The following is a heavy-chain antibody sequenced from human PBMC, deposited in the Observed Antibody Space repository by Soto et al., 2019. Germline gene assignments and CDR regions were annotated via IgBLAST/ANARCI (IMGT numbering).Heavy chain of an antibody. J-gene: IGHJ6*02. Sequence: QVQLVESGGGVVQPGRSLRLSCAASGFTFGSYAMHWVRQAPGKGLEWVALISYDGSNKYYADSVKGRFTISRDNSRNTLYLQMNSLRTEDTAVYYCARGGVVVEAAREWGYGMDVWGQGTTVTVSS. CDR2: ISYDGSNK. CDR3: ARGGVVVEAAREWGYGMDV. V-gene: IGHV3-30-3*01. D-gene: IGHD2-15*01. CDR1: GFTFGSYA.